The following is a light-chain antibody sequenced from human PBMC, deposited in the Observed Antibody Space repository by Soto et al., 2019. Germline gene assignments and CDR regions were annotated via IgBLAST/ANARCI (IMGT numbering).Light chain of an antibody. CDR2: EVT. V-gene: IGLV2-14*01. CDR1: SSDVGAYNY. CDR3: SSYSSNSTLYV. Sequence: LTQPVSVSGSPGQSITISCSGTSSDVGAYNYVSWYQQHPDKAPKLMIYEVTTRPSGVSDRFSGSKSGNPASLTISGLQAEDEADYHCSSYSSNSTLYVFGTGTKVTVL. J-gene: IGLJ1*01.